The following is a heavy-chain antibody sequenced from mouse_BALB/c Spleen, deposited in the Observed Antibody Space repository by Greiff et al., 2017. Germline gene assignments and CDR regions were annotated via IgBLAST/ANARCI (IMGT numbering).Heavy chain of an antibody. Sequence: EVKLMESGGGLVKPGGSLKLSCAASGFTFSSYAMSWVRQTPEKRLEWVASISSGGSTYYPDSVKGRFTISRDNARNILYLQMSSLRSEDTAMYYCARTYYGPMDYWGQGTSVTVSA. D-gene: IGHD2-10*01. CDR2: ISSGGST. V-gene: IGHV5-6-5*01. CDR3: ARTYYGPMDY. CDR1: GFTFSSYA. J-gene: IGHJ4*01.